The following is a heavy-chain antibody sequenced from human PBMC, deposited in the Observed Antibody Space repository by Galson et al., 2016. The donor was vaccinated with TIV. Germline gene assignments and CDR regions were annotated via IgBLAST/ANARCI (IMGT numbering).Heavy chain of an antibody. CDR1: GGSFRGYY. J-gene: IGHJ4*02. Sequence: LSLTCGVSGGSFRGYYWTWIRLPPGKGLEWIGEIDDSGSTNSIPSLKSRLTLSVDTSRNHFSLQLNSATAADTAIYYCTRGRFESGSYYNNGFDYWGQGTPVTVSS. CDR2: IDDSGST. D-gene: IGHD3-10*01. V-gene: IGHV4-34*01. CDR3: TRGRFESGSYYNNGFDY.